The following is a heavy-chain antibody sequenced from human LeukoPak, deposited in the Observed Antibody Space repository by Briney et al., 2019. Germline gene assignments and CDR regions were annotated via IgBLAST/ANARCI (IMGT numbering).Heavy chain of an antibody. CDR2: ISAYNGNT. CDR1: GYTFTSYG. V-gene: IGHV1-18*01. Sequence: ASVKVSCKASGYTFTSYGISWVRQAPGQGLEWMGWISAYNGNTNYAQKLQGRVTMTTDTSTSTAYMELRSLRSDDTAVYYCARTLRSWYYYGMDVWGQGTTVTVSS. D-gene: IGHD2-8*01. CDR3: ARTLRSWYYYGMDV. J-gene: IGHJ6*02.